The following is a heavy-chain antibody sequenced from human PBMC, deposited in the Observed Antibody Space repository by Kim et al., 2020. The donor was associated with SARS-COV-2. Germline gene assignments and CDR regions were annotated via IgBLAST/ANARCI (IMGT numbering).Heavy chain of an antibody. CDR3: ARQEIVGDYYYYYYGMDV. D-gene: IGHD1-26*01. J-gene: IGHJ6*02. V-gene: IGHV5-51*01. CDR2: IYPGDSDT. Sequence: GESLKISCKGSGYSFTSYWIGWVRQMPGKGLEWMGIIYPGDSDTRYSPSFQGQVTISADKSISTAYLQWSSLKASDTAMYYCARQEIVGDYYYYYYGMDVWGQGTTVTVSS. CDR1: GYSFTSYW.